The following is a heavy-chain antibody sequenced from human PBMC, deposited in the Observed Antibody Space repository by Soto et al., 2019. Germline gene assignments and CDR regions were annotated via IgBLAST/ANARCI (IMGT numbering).Heavy chain of an antibody. Sequence: QVQLVQSGAEVKKPGSSIKVSCKASRGNFIGHTFTWVRQAPGQGLEWMGGFTPIFGASNYAQNFQGRVTITADEATSTVYMEMSSLRSEDTAVYYCARLRPPTSRPTVTMVRGVINGYFDYWGQGTPVTVSS. J-gene: IGHJ4*02. CDR1: RGNFIGHT. CDR3: ARLRPPTSRPTVTMVRGVINGYFDY. D-gene: IGHD3-10*01. CDR2: FTPIFGAS. V-gene: IGHV1-69*01.